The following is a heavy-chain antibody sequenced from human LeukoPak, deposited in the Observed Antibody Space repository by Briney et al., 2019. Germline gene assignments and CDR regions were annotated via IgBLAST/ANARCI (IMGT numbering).Heavy chain of an antibody. CDR2: IYYSGST. V-gene: IGHV4-59*12. Sequence: PSEILSLTCTVSGGSISSYYWSWIRQPPGKGLEWIGYIYYSGSTNYNPSLKSRVTISVDTSKNQFSLKLSSVTAADTAVYYCARDVRGYCSSTSCYGGGYFDYWGQGTLVTVSS. CDR1: GGSISSYY. J-gene: IGHJ4*02. CDR3: ARDVRGYCSSTSCYGGGYFDY. D-gene: IGHD2-2*01.